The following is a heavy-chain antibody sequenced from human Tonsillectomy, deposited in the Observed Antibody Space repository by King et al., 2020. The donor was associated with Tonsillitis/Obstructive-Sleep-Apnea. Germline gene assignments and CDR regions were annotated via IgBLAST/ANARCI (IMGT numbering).Heavy chain of an antibody. CDR2: INDSGST. V-gene: IGHV4-34*01. D-gene: IGHD2-2*01. Sequence: VQLQQWGAGLLKPSETLSLTCAVYGGSFSGYYWSWIRQPPGKGLEWIGEINDSGSTNYNPSLKSRVTISVDTSKNQFSLKLSSVTAADTAVYYCARVGGSTSPQVGAFDIWGQGTMVTVSS. CDR3: ARVGGSTSPQVGAFDI. CDR1: GGSFSGYY. J-gene: IGHJ3*02.